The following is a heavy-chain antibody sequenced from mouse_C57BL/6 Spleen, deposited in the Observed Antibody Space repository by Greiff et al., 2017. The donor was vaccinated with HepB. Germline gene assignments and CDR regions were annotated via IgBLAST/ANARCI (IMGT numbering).Heavy chain of an antibody. CDR1: GYTFTSYW. V-gene: IGHV1-55*01. CDR3: ARWGTTVVEDWYFDG. Sequence: VQLQQPGAELVKPGASVKMSCKASGYTFTSYWITWVKQRPGQGLEWIGDIYPGSGSTNYNEKFKSKATLTVDTSSSTAYMQLSSLTSEDSAVYDWARWGTTVVEDWYFDGWGTGTTVTVAS. CDR2: IYPGSGST. J-gene: IGHJ1*03. D-gene: IGHD1-1*01.